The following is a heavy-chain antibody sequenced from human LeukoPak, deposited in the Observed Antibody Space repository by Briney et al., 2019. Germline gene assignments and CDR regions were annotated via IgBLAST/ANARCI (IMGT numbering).Heavy chain of an antibody. CDR2: IYYSGST. J-gene: IGHJ4*02. CDR3: ARLGHDYDFWSGYWGAPHTSYYFDY. V-gene: IGHV4-39*01. D-gene: IGHD3-3*01. Sequence: PSETLSLTCTVSGGSISSSSYYWGWIRQPPGKGLEWIGSIYYSGSTYYNPSLKSRVTISVDTSKNQFSLKLSSVTAADTAVYYCARLGHDYDFWSGYWGAPHTSYYFDYWGQGTLVTVSS. CDR1: GGSISSSSYY.